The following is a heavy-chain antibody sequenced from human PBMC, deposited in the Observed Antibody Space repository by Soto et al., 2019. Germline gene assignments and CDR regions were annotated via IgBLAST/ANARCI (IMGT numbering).Heavy chain of an antibody. V-gene: IGHV3-48*02. CDR2: ISSSSSTI. D-gene: IGHD2-8*01. J-gene: IGHJ4*02. Sequence: GGSLRLSCAASGFTFSSYSMNWVRQAPGKGLEWVSYISSSSSTIYYADSVKGRFTISRDNAKNSLYLQMNSLRDEDTAVYYCARAMGDCTNGVCTEFDYWGQGTLVTVSS. CDR1: GFTFSSYS. CDR3: ARAMGDCTNGVCTEFDY.